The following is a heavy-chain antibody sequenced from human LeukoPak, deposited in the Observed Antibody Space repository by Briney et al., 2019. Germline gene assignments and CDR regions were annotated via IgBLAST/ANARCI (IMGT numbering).Heavy chain of an antibody. J-gene: IGHJ6*02. Sequence: SVKVSCKASGGTFSSYGINWLRQAPGQGLERMGGIIPIFGTTNYAQKFQGRVTITADESTSTAYMELSSLRAEDTAVYYCARMTRSMTTMSYYYGMDVWGQGTTVTVSS. D-gene: IGHD4-17*01. CDR1: GGTFSSYG. CDR2: IIPIFGTT. CDR3: ARMTRSMTTMSYYYGMDV. V-gene: IGHV1-69*13.